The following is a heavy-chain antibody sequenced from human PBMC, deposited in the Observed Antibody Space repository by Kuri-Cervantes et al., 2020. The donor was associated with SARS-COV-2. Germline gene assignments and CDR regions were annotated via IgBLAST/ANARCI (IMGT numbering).Heavy chain of an antibody. CDR2: ISSNGGST. CDR3: ARVYYYYYMDV. J-gene: IGHJ6*03. V-gene: IGHV3-64*01. CDR1: GFTFSSYA. Sequence: GGSLRLSCAASGFTFSSYAMSWVRQAPGKGLEYVSAISSNGGSTYYANSVKGRFTISRDNSKNTLYLQMGSLRAEDMAVYYCARVYYYYYMDVWGKGTTVTVSS.